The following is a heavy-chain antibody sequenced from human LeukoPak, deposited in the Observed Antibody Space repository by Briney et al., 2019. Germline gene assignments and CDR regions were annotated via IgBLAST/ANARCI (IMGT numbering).Heavy chain of an antibody. V-gene: IGHV3-30*03. CDR1: GFTFSGYG. J-gene: IGHJ5*02. Sequence: PGGSLRPSCAASGFTFSGYGMHWVRQAPGKGLEWVAVTSFDGSNKYYADSVQGRFTISRDNSKNTLYLQMNSLRAEDAAVYYCATERGVGAPNWFDPWGQGTLVTVSS. D-gene: IGHD1-26*01. CDR2: TSFDGSNK. CDR3: ATERGVGAPNWFDP.